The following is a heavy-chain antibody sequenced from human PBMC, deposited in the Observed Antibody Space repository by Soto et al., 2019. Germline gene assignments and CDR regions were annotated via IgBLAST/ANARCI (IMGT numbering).Heavy chain of an antibody. Sequence: ETLSLTCTFSDDSISSYYWNWIRQPPGKGLEWVSRMNSDGSTTNYADSVKGRFTVSRDNARNTLHLQMNSLRAEDTAVYYCATAEVDYWGPGTLVTVSS. J-gene: IGHJ4*02. CDR2: MNSDGSTT. V-gene: IGHV3-74*01. CDR1: DDSISSYY. CDR3: ATAEVDY.